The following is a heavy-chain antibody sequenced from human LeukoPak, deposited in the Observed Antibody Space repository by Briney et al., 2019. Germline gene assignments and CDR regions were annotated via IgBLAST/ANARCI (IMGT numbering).Heavy chain of an antibody. CDR3: ASSFCTSALCYYLDY. CDR1: GYTFTSNA. D-gene: IGHD2-8*01. J-gene: IGHJ4*02. V-gene: IGHV7-4-1*02. CDR2: INTNTGNP. Sequence: VASVKVSCKASGYTFTSNALGWARQAPGQGLEWMGWINTNTGNPTYAQGFTGRFVFSLDTSDNTAYLQISSLQAEDTAVYSCASSFCTSALCYYLDYWGKGTLVTVSS.